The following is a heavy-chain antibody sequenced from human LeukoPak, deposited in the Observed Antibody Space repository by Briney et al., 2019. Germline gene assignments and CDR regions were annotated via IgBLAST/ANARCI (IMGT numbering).Heavy chain of an antibody. CDR1: GFTFSDYY. V-gene: IGHV3-11*01. J-gene: IGHJ4*02. D-gene: IGHD6-13*01. CDR3: ATTFQIAAAGSGGY. Sequence: RAGGSLRLSCAASGFTFSDYYMSWIRQAPGKGLEWVSYISSSGSTIYYADSVKGRFTISRDNAKNSLYLQMNSLRTEDTAVYYCATTFQIAAAGSGGYWGQGTLVTVSS. CDR2: ISSSGSTI.